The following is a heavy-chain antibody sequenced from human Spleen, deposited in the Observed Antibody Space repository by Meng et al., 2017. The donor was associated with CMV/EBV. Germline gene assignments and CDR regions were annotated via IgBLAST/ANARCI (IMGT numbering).Heavy chain of an antibody. Sequence: SETLSLTCNVSGGSISSYYWSWIRQPPGKGLEWIGYIHYSGSTNNNPSLRGRVTISVDTSKNQFSLRLNSVTAADTAVYYCATHFDTTGYRSFDIWGQGTMVTVS. CDR1: GGSISSYY. CDR2: IHYSGST. D-gene: IGHD3-16*02. J-gene: IGHJ3*02. CDR3: ATHFDTTGYRSFDI. V-gene: IGHV4-59*01.